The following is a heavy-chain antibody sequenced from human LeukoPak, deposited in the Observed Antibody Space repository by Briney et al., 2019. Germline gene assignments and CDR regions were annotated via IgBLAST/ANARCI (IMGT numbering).Heavy chain of an antibody. Sequence: SETLSLTCTVSGGSISSYYWSWIRQPPGKGLEWIGYIYYSGSTNYNPSLKSRVTISVDTSKNQFSLKLSSVTAADTAVYYCASARYNWNDGERVDYWGQGTLVTVSS. CDR1: GGSISSYY. V-gene: IGHV4-59*08. J-gene: IGHJ4*02. CDR2: IYYSGST. D-gene: IGHD1-1*01. CDR3: ASARYNWNDGERVDY.